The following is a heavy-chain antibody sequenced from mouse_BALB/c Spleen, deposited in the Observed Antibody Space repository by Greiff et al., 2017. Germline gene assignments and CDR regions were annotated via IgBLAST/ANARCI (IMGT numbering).Heavy chain of an antibody. V-gene: IGHV2-9*02. Sequence: VKLVESGPGLVAPSQSLSITCTVSGFSLTSYGVHWVRQPPGKGLEWLGVIWAGGSTNYNSALMSRLSISKDNSKSQVFLKMNSLQTDDTAMYYCARAYGNYEGAMDYWGQGTSVTVSS. D-gene: IGHD2-1*01. J-gene: IGHJ4*01. CDR2: IWAGGST. CDR3: ARAYGNYEGAMDY. CDR1: GFSLTSYG.